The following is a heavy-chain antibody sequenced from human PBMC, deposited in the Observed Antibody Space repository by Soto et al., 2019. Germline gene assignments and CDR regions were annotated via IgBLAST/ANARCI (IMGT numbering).Heavy chain of an antibody. J-gene: IGHJ6*02. CDR2: ISAYNGNT. V-gene: IGHV1-18*04. Sequence: ASVKVSCKASGYTFTTYYIHWVRQAPGQGLEWMGWISAYNGNTNYAQKLQGRVTMTTDTSTSTAYMELRSLRSDDTAVYYCAREGDYDILTGYYIIHYYSGMDVWGQGTTVTVS. CDR3: AREGDYDILTGYYIIHYYSGMDV. D-gene: IGHD3-9*01. CDR1: GYTFTTYY.